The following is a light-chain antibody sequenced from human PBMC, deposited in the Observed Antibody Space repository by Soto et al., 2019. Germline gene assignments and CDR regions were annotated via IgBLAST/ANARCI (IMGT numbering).Light chain of an antibody. CDR3: QAWDSSTVV. CDR1: KLGDKY. Sequence: PGQTASITCSGDKLGDKYACWYQQKPGQSPVLVIYQDSKRPSGIPERFSGSNSGNTATLTISGTQAMDEADYYCQAWDSSTVVFGGGTKLTVL. J-gene: IGLJ2*01. V-gene: IGLV3-1*01. CDR2: QDS.